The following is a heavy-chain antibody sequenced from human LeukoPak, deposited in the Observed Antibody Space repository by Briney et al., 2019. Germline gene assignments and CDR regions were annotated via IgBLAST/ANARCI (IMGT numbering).Heavy chain of an antibody. CDR1: GYTFTSYG. CDR2: ISAYNGNT. J-gene: IGHJ4*02. CDR3: ATLPHYYDSSGYSAY. V-gene: IGHV1-18*01. D-gene: IGHD3-22*01. Sequence: ASVKVSCKASGYTFTSYGISWVRQAPGQGLEWMGWISAYNGNTNYAQKLQGRVTMTTDTSTSTAYMELRSLRSDDTAVYYCATLPHYYDSSGYSAYWGQGTLVTVSS.